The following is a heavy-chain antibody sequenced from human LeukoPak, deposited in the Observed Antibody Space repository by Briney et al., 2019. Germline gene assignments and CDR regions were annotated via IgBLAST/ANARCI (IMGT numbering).Heavy chain of an antibody. CDR2: INHSGST. Sequence: SETLSLTCAVYGGSFSGYYWSWIRQPPGKGLEWIGEINHSGSTNYNPSLKSRVTISVDTSKNQFSLKLSSVSAADTAVYYCAGNRGLGRDYWGQGTLVTVSS. V-gene: IGHV4-34*01. J-gene: IGHJ4*02. D-gene: IGHD4-23*01. CDR3: AGNRGLGRDY. CDR1: GGSFSGYY.